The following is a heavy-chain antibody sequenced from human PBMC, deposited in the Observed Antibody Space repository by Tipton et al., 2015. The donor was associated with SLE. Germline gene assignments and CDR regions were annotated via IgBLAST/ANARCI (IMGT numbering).Heavy chain of an antibody. CDR3: ARQAIAAAGFDY. CDR2: IYYSGST. Sequence: TLSLTCTVSGGSISGYYWSWIRQPPGKGPEWIGYIYYSGSTNYNPSLKSRVTISVDTSKNQFSLKLTSVTAADTAVYYCARQAIAAAGFDYWGQGTLVTFSS. J-gene: IGHJ4*02. D-gene: IGHD6-13*01. CDR1: GGSISGYY. V-gene: IGHV4-59*08.